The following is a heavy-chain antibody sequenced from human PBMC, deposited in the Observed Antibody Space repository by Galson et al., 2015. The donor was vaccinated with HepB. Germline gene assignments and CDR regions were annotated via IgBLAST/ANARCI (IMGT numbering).Heavy chain of an antibody. D-gene: IGHD3-9*01. CDR2: LTGTGRTT. CDR3: AKGTRFLTGYPHWYFDL. V-gene: IGHV3-23*01. J-gene: IGHJ2*01. CDR1: GFTFSNFV. Sequence: SLRLSCAASGFTFSNFVMSWVRQAPGKGLEWVSTLTGTGRTTFYADSVKGRFTISRDNSKNTLYLQMNSLRAEDTAVYYCAKGTRFLTGYPHWYFDLWGRGTLVTVSS.